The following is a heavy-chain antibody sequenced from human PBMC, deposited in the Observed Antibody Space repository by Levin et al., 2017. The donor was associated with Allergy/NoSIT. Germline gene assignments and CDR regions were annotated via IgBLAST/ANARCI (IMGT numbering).Heavy chain of an antibody. CDR3: AKEGGYCSGGSCYSYYYYGMDV. D-gene: IGHD2-15*01. Sequence: GGSLRLSCAASGFTFDDYAMHWVRQAPGKGLEWVSGISWNSGSIGYADSVKGRFTISRDNAKNSLYLQMNSLRAEDTALYYCAKEGGYCSGGSCYSYYYYGMDVWGQGTTVTVSS. J-gene: IGHJ6*02. CDR1: GFTFDDYA. CDR2: ISWNSGSI. V-gene: IGHV3-9*01.